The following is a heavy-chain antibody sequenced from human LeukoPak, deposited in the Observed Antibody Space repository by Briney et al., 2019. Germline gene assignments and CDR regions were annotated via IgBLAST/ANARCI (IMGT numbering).Heavy chain of an antibody. V-gene: IGHV3-66*01. D-gene: IGHD3-16*01. CDR3: ARGAFD. CDR1: GFTVSSNY. CDR2: IYSGGST. J-gene: IGHJ4*02. Sequence: GGSLRLSCAASGFTVSSNYMSWVRQAPGKGLEWVSVIYSGGSTYYADSVKGRFTISRDTSKNMFYLQMTNLRVDDTAVYYCARGAFDWGQGTLVTVSS.